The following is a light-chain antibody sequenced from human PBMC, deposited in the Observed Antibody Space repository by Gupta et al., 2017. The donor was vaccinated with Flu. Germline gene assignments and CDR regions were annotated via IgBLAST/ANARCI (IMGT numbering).Light chain of an antibody. Sequence: SITISCTGTSSDVGTSTFVSWYQHQPGKAPKLVIYEDTERPSGVSSRFSGSKSGNTASLTISGLQAEDEADFYCCSDAGTTKFVFGTGTRVTVL. V-gene: IGLV2-23*01. CDR3: CSDAGTTKFV. CDR2: EDT. CDR1: SSDVGTSTF. J-gene: IGLJ1*01.